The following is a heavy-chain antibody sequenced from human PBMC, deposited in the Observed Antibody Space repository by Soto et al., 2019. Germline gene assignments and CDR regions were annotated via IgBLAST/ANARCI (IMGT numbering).Heavy chain of an antibody. Sequence: PGGSLRLSCAASGFTFSSYAMHWVRQAPGKGLEWVAVISYDGSNKYYADSVKGRFTISRDNSKSTLYLQMNSLRAEDTAVYYCARENWAISRAFDIWGQGTMVTVSS. CDR1: GFTFSSYA. CDR2: ISYDGSNK. CDR3: ARENWAISRAFDI. J-gene: IGHJ3*02. V-gene: IGHV3-30-3*01. D-gene: IGHD3-3*01.